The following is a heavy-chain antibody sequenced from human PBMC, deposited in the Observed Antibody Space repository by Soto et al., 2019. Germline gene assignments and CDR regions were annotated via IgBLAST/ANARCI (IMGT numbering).Heavy chain of an antibody. D-gene: IGHD6-19*01. CDR3: TTLPTRTRGGWYSYYGMDV. V-gene: IGHV3-15*07. CDR2: IKSKTDGGTT. Sequence: PGGSLRLSCAASGFNFSNAWMNWVRQAPGKGLEWVGRIKSKTDGGTTDYAAPVKGRFTISRDDSKNTLYLQMNSLKTEDTAAYYCTTLPTRTRGGWYSYYGMDVWGQGTTVTVSS. J-gene: IGHJ6*02. CDR1: GFNFSNAW.